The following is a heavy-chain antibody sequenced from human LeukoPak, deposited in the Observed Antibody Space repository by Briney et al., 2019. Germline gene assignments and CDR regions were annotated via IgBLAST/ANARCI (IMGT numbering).Heavy chain of an antibody. CDR2: IYTSGST. CDR3: ARLSLFGDPFDY. V-gene: IGHV4-61*02. J-gene: IGHJ4*02. CDR1: GASISSGRYD. Sequence: SETLSLTCTVSGASISSGRYDWSWLRQPAGKGLEWIGRIYTSGSTNYNPSLKSRVTISVDTSKNQFSLKLSSVPAADTAVYYCARLSLFGDPFDYWGQGTLVTVSS. D-gene: IGHD4-17*01.